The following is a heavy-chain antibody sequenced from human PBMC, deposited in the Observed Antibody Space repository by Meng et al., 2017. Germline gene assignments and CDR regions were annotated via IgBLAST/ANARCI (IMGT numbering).Heavy chain of an antibody. CDR2: INAGNSDT. CDR1: GSTFTTYA. J-gene: IGHJ4*02. D-gene: IGHD6-19*01. V-gene: IGHV1-3*01. Sequence: VQLGHSGVEVKKPGASVKVSCKASGSTFTTYAIHWVRQAPGQRLEWMGWINAGNSDTKYSQKLQGRVTITRDTSASTVYMEVSSLRSEDTGVYYCARAIAVSGTGRFDYWGQGTLVTVSS. CDR3: ARAIAVSGTGRFDY.